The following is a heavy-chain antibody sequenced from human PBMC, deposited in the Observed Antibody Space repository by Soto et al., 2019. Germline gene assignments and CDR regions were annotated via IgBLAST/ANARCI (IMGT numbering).Heavy chain of an antibody. Sequence: SVKVSCKASGFTFTSSAMQWVRQARGQRLEWIGWIVVGSGNTNYAQKFQERVTITRDMSTSTAYMELSSLRSEDTAVYYCAADWYYYDSSGSPGAFDIWGQGTMVTVSS. D-gene: IGHD3-22*01. CDR2: IVVGSGNT. J-gene: IGHJ3*02. V-gene: IGHV1-58*02. CDR1: GFTFTSSA. CDR3: AADWYYYDSSGSPGAFDI.